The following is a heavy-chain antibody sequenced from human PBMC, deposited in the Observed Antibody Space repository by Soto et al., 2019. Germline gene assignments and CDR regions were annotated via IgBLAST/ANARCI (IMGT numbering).Heavy chain of an antibody. D-gene: IGHD3-10*01. J-gene: IGHJ3*02. CDR1: GGTFSSYA. CDR3: ARSHMTMLRGVIETDAFDI. Sequence: QVQLVQSGAEVKKPGSSVKVSCKASGGTFSSYAISWVRQAPGQGLEWMGGIIPIFGTANYAQKFQGRVTITAEKSTITAYMELSSLRSEDTAVYYCARSHMTMLRGVIETDAFDIWGQGTMVTVSS. V-gene: IGHV1-69*06. CDR2: IIPIFGTA.